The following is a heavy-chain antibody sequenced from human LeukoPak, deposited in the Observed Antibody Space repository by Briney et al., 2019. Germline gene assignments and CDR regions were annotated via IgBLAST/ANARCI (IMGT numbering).Heavy chain of an antibody. Sequence: ASVKVSCKASGGTFSSHAISWVRQAPGQGLEWMGGIIPIFGTANYAQKFQGRVTITADESTSTAYMELSSLRSEDTAVYYCARVFSGWPFSDAFDIWGQGTMVTVSS. CDR2: IIPIFGTA. CDR1: GGTFSSHA. CDR3: ARVFSGWPFSDAFDI. V-gene: IGHV1-69*13. J-gene: IGHJ3*02. D-gene: IGHD6-19*01.